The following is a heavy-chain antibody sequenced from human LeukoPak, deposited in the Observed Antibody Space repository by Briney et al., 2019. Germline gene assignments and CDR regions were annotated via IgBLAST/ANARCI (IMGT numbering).Heavy chain of an antibody. V-gene: IGHV3-7*01. CDR3: ARVHGYYGYYFDY. CDR1: GLTFSSYW. CDR2: IKQDGSEK. J-gene: IGHJ4*02. D-gene: IGHD3-10*01. Sequence: PGGSLRLSCAASGLTFSSYWMSWVRQAPGKGLEWVANIKQDGSEKYYVDSVKGRFTISRDNAKNSLYLQMNSLRAEDTAVYYCARVHGYYGYYFDYWGQGTLVTVSS.